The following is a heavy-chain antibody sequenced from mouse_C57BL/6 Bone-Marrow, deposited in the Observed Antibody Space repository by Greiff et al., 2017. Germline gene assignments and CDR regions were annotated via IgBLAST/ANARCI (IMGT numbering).Heavy chain of an antibody. D-gene: IGHD2-1*01. J-gene: IGHJ2*01. Sequence: VQLKESGPVLVKPGASVKMSCKASGYTFTDYYMNWVKQSHGKSLEWIGVINPYNGGTSYNQKFKGKATLTVDKSSITAYMELNSLTSEDSAVYYCARNGNRARLDYWGQGTTLTVSS. CDR2: INPYNGGT. V-gene: IGHV1-19*01. CDR3: ARNGNRARLDY. CDR1: GYTFTDYY.